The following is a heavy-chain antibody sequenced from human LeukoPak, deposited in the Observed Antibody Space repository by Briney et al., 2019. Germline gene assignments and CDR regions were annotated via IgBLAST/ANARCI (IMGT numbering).Heavy chain of an antibody. V-gene: IGHV3-74*01. CDR3: ARGGTIFWRPGMDV. CDR1: GFTFSSYW. CDR2: INSDGSST. Sequence: GGSLRPSCAASGFTFSSYWMHWVRQAPGKGLVWVSRINSDGSSTSYADSVKGRFTISRDNAKNTLYLQMNSLRAEDTAVYYCARGGTIFWRPGMDVWGKGTTVTVSS. D-gene: IGHD3-9*01. J-gene: IGHJ6*04.